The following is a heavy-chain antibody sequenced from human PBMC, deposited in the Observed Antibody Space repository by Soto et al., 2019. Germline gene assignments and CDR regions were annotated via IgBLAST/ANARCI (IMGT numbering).Heavy chain of an antibody. CDR3: GRWVSGSPDS. CDR1: GFTLSDHY. D-gene: IGHD1-26*01. J-gene: IGHJ4*02. CDR2: TKNKANRYIT. V-gene: IGHV3-72*01. Sequence: EVQLVESGGGLVQPGGSLRLSCAASGFTLSDHYMDWVRQAPGKGLEWVGRTKNKANRYITEYAASVNGRFTISRDDSKISVYLHMNSLKSEVTAVYYCGRWVSGSPDSWGQGTLVTVSS.